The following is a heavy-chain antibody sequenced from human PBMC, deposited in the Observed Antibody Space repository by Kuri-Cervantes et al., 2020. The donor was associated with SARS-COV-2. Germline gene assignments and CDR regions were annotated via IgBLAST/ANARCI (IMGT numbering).Heavy chain of an antibody. J-gene: IGHJ6*02. Sequence: SVKVSCKASGGTFSSYAISWVRQAPGQGLEWMGGIIPIFGTANYAQKFQGRVTITADKSTSTAYMELSSLRSEDTAVYYCARVPLDYRADYYYYGMDVWGQGTTVTVSS. CDR3: ARVPLDYRADYYYYGMDV. CDR2: IIPIFGTA. CDR1: GGTFSSYA. V-gene: IGHV1-69*06. D-gene: IGHD4-11*01.